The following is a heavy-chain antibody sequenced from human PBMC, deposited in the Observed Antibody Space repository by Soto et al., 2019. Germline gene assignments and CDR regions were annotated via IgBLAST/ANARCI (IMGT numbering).Heavy chain of an antibody. V-gene: IGHV4-31*03. Sequence: LSLTCTVSGGSISSGGYYWSWIRQHPGKGLEWIGYIYYSGSTYYNPSLKSRVTISVDTSKNQFSLKLSSVTAADTAVYYCARRGGDLGRYDYWGQGTLVTVS. CDR3: ARRGGDLGRYDY. CDR1: GGSISSGGYY. D-gene: IGHD2-21*01. J-gene: IGHJ4*02. CDR2: IYYSGST.